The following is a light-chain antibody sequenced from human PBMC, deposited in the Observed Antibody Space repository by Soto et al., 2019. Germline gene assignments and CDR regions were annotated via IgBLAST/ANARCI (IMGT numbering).Light chain of an antibody. Sequence: QPVLTQPPSASGTPGQRVTISCSGRSSNIGSNTVDWYQQLPGTAPKLLIYRNNQRPSGVPDRFSGSKSGTSASLAISGLQSEDEADYYCAAWDDSRNGPVFGGGTKLTVL. CDR1: SSNIGSNT. CDR3: AAWDDSRNGPV. CDR2: RNN. V-gene: IGLV1-44*01. J-gene: IGLJ2*01.